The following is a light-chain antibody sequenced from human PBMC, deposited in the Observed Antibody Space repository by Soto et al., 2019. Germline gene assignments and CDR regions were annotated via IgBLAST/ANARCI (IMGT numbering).Light chain of an antibody. CDR2: NSD. J-gene: IGLJ2*01. V-gene: IGLV1-44*01. CDR3: SAWDASLTGPV. CDR1: NSIIERTT. Sequence: QAVVTQPPSVSGTPGQRVTISCSGSNSIIERTTVNWYQQLPGAAPKLLIYNSDQRLSGVPDRFSASKPGTSASLAISGLRSEDEADYFCSAWDASLTGPVFGGGTKLTVL.